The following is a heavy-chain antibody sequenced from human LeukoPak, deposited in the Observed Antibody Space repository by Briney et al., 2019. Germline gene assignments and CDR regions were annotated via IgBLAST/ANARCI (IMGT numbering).Heavy chain of an antibody. CDR1: GGSFSGYY. V-gene: IGHV4-34*01. J-gene: IGHJ6*02. CDR2: INPSGST. CDR3: ARGESALYGMDD. Sequence: SDTLSLTCAVYGGSFSGYYWSWIRQPPGKGLEWIGEINPSGSTNYNPSLKSRVTISVDTSKNQFTLQRSSGTAADTAVYYCARGESALYGMDDWGQGTTVTVSS.